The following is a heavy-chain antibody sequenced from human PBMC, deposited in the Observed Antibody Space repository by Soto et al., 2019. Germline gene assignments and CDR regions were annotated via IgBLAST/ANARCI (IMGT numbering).Heavy chain of an antibody. CDR2: IYWDDDK. D-gene: IGHD3-22*01. V-gene: IGHV2-5*02. J-gene: IGHJ5*02. CDR1: GFSLSTSGVG. CDR3: APRPSAPGGQSSGYYNNWFAP. Sequence: SGPTLVNPTQTLTLTCTFSGFSLSTSGVGVGWIRQPPGKALEWLALIYWDDDKRYSPSLKSRLTITKDTSKNQVVLTMTNMDPVDTATYYCAPRPSAPGGQSSGYYNNWFAPWGQGTLVTASS.